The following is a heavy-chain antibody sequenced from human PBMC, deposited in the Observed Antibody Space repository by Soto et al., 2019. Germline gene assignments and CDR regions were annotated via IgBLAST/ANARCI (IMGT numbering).Heavy chain of an antibody. CDR1: GYTFTNYG. Sequence: ASVKVSCKTSGYTFTNYGISWVRQAPGQGLEWMGWISAYNDDTKYAQKLQGRVTMTTDTSTSTAYMELRSLRSDDTAIYYCARDGFYAGSGRYSYAYSPPRYYAMAVWGQGTTVTVSS. CDR2: ISAYNDDT. J-gene: IGHJ6*02. CDR3: ARDGFYAGSGRYSYAYSPPRYYAMAV. D-gene: IGHD5-18*01. V-gene: IGHV1-18*01.